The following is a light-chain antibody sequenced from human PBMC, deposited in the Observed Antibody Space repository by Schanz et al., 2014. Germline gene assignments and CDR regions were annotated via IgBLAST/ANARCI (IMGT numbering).Light chain of an antibody. Sequence: EIVLTQSPGTLSLSPGDSATLSCRASQSLSGGYLAWYRQKPGQPPRLLIFDTSNRASGIPDRFSGSGSGTDFTLTISRLEPEDFAVYYCQHYGSSPPFAFGQGTKLEIK. J-gene: IGKJ2*01. CDR1: QSLSGGY. CDR2: DTS. CDR3: QHYGSSPPFA. V-gene: IGKV3-20*01.